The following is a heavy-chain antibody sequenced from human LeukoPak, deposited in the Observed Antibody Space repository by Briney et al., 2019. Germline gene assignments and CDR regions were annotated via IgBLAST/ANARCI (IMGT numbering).Heavy chain of an antibody. CDR3: ASGETGSTLGGY. Sequence: SETLSLTCTVSGGPLSAYCWTWMRQPPGKGLEWIGYIYDTGNTNYNPSLKSLVTISVDTSKNQFSLKLTSVTAADTAVYYCASGETGSTLGGYWGQGTLVTVSS. CDR1: GGPLSAYC. D-gene: IGHD1-1*01. J-gene: IGHJ4*02. CDR2: IYDTGNT. V-gene: IGHV4-59*01.